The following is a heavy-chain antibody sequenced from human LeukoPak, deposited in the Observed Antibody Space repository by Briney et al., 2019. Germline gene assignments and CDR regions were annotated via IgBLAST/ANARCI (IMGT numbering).Heavy chain of an antibody. CDR2: IYTSGRT. CDR3: ARGADGHIVGANYLDY. Sequence: SETLSLTCTVSGGSISNYYWTWIRQPTGKGLEWIGRIYTSGRTSYNPSLKSRVTMSVDTSKGQFSLKLSSVTAADTAVYYCARGADGHIVGANYLDYWGQGTLVTVSS. V-gene: IGHV4-4*07. J-gene: IGHJ4*02. D-gene: IGHD1-26*01. CDR1: GGSISNYY.